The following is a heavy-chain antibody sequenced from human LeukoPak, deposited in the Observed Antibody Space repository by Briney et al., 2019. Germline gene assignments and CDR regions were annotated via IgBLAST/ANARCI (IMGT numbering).Heavy chain of an antibody. CDR2: ISSSSSYI. CDR1: GFTFSSYS. D-gene: IGHD3-22*01. CDR3: ARDRDSNGPSPDY. J-gene: IGHJ4*02. Sequence: GGSLRLSCAASGFTFSSYSMNWVRQAPGKGLEWVSSISSSSSYIYYADSVKGRFTISRDNAKNSLYLQMNSLRAEDTAVYYCARDRDSNGPSPDYWGQGTLVTVSS. V-gene: IGHV3-21*01.